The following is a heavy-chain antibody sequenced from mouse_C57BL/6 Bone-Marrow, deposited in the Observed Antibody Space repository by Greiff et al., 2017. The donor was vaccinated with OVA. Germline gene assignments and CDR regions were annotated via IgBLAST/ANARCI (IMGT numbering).Heavy chain of an antibody. J-gene: IGHJ3*01. CDR1: GYTFTEYT. CDR2: FYPGSGSI. V-gene: IGHV1-62-2*01. Sequence: QVQLQQSGAELVKPGASVKLSCKASGYTFTEYTIHWVKQRSGQGLEWIGWFYPGSGSIKYNEKFKDKATLTADKSSSTVYMELSRLTSEDSAVYFCARHEERGIYYYGSSPRFAYWGQETLVTVSA. CDR3: ARHEERGIYYYGSSPRFAY. D-gene: IGHD1-1*01.